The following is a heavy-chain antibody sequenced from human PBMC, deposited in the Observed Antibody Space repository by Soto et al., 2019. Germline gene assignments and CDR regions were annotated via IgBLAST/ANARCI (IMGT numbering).Heavy chain of an antibody. CDR3: ATHSVSPFDY. Sequence: GESLKISCKASGYSFTSHWIGWVRQMPGKGLEWMGIIYPGGSDIRYSPSFQGQVTISADKSLNTAYLQWSSLKASDTAIYYCATHSVSPFDYWGQGTPVTVSS. D-gene: IGHD6-19*01. V-gene: IGHV5-51*01. CDR2: IYPGGSDI. CDR1: GYSFTSHW. J-gene: IGHJ4*02.